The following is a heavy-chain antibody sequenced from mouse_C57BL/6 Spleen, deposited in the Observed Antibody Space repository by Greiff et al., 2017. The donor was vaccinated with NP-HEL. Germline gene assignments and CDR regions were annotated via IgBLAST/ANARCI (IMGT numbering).Heavy chain of an antibody. CDR1: GYTFTSYW. D-gene: IGHD3-3*01. CDR3: ARGDSLYAMDY. V-gene: IGHV1-55*01. J-gene: IGHJ4*01. Sequence: QVHVKQPGAELVKPGASVKMSCKASGYTFTSYWLTWVKQRPGQGLEWIGDIYPGSGSTNYNEKFKSKATLTVDTSSSTAYMTLSSLTSEDSAVYYCARGDSLYAMDYWGQGTSVTVSS. CDR2: IYPGSGST.